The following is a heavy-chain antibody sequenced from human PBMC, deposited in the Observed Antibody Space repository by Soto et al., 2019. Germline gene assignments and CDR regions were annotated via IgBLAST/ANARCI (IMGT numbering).Heavy chain of an antibody. V-gene: IGHV4-34*01. CDR2: MSHSGGT. Sequence: QVQLQQWGAGLLKPSETLSLTCAVYGGFVTSGSYYWSWIRQPPGKGLEWIGEMSHSGGTHFNPSLKSRVTTSVDTSKNQFTLNMSSVTAADTALYYCARVERGTATTVVDAFDIWGPGTMVTVSS. CDR1: GGFVTSGSYY. CDR3: ARVERGTATTVVDAFDI. D-gene: IGHD1-1*01. J-gene: IGHJ3*02.